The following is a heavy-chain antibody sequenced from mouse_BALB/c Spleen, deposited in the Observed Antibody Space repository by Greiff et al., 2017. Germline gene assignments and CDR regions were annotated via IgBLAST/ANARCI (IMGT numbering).Heavy chain of an antibody. CDR1: GYSITSDYA. CDR2: ISYSGST. D-gene: IGHD2-3*01. J-gene: IGHJ3*01. Sequence: EVKLMESGPGLVKPSQSLSLTCTVTGYSITSDYAWNWIRPFPGNKLEWMGYISYSGSTSYNPSLKSRISITRYTSKNQFFLQLNSVTTEDTATYYGAREDGYSAWFAYWGQGTLVTVSA. CDR3: AREDGYSAWFAY. V-gene: IGHV3-2*02.